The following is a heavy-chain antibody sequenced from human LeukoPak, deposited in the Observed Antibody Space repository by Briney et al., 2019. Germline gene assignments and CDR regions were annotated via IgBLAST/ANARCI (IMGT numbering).Heavy chain of an antibody. CDR1: GYTFTSYA. J-gene: IGHJ5*02. V-gene: IGHV7-4-1*02. Sequence: ASVKVSCKASGYTFTSYAMNWVRQAPGQGLEWMGWINTNTGDPTYAQGFTGRFVFSLDTSVSTAYLQISSLKAEDTAVYYCARAPPYGDYWSNWFDPWGQGTLVTVSS. D-gene: IGHD4-17*01. CDR3: ARAPPYGDYWSNWFDP. CDR2: INTNTGDP.